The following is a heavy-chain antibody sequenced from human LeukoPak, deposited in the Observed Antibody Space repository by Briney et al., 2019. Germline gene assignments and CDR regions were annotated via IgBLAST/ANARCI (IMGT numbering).Heavy chain of an antibody. CDR3: ARGYITMGYYDY. V-gene: IGHV1-18*01. Sequence: ASVKVSCKASGYTFTSYGISWVRQAPGQGLEWMGWISAYNGNTNYAQELQGRVTMTTDTSTSTAYMELRSLRSDDTAAYYCARGYITMGYYDYWGQGTLVTVSS. D-gene: IGHD5-18*01. CDR1: GYTFTSYG. CDR2: ISAYNGNT. J-gene: IGHJ4*02.